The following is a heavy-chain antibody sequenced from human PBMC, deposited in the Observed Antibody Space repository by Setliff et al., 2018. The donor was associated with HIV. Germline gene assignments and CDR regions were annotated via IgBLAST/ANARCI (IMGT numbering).Heavy chain of an antibody. CDR2: INPNNGGT. D-gene: IGHD3-22*01. Sequence: GASVKVSCKASGYTFTGYYMHWVRQAPGQGLEWMGWINPNNGGTNYAQKFQGRVTMIRDTSTSTVYMELSSLRSEDTAVYYCARDYYDSSGYIFFPGLPDYWGQGTLVTVSS. V-gene: IGHV1-2*02. J-gene: IGHJ4*02. CDR1: GYTFTGYY. CDR3: ARDYYDSSGYIFFPGLPDY.